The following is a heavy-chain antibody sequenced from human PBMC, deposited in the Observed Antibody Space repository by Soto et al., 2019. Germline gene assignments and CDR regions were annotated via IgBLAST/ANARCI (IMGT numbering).Heavy chain of an antibody. Sequence: ASVKVSCKASGGTFSSYAISWVRQAPGQGLEWMGGIIPIFGTANYAQKLQGRVTITADESTSTAYIELSSLRSEDTAVYYCARVNRSLDSSGYYWGHCGAFDIWGQGTMVTVSS. D-gene: IGHD3-22*01. CDR2: IIPIFGTA. J-gene: IGHJ3*02. CDR1: GGTFSSYA. V-gene: IGHV1-69*13. CDR3: ARVNRSLDSSGYYWGHCGAFDI.